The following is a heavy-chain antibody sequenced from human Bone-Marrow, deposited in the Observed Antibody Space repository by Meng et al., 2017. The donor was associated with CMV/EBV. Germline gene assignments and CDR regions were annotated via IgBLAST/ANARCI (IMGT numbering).Heavy chain of an antibody. J-gene: IGHJ4*02. CDR1: GFTVSSNY. V-gene: IGHV3-53*01. CDR3: ARGLLAYCGGDCYWGFVY. D-gene: IGHD2-21*01. Sequence: GGSLRLSCAASGFTVSSNYMSWVRQAPGKGLEWVSVIYSGGSTYYADSVKGRFTISRDNSKNTLYRQMNSRRAEDTAVYYCARGLLAYCGGDCYWGFVYWGQGNRVNGAS. CDR2: IYSGGST.